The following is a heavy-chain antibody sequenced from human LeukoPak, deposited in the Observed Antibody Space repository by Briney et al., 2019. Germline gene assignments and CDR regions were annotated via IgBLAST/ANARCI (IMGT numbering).Heavy chain of an antibody. J-gene: IGHJ4*02. CDR3: ASDGIAVDRGIGYFDY. D-gene: IGHD6-13*01. Sequence: GKSLRLSCAASGFTFRSYGMHWVRQAPGKGLEWVAVIWYDGSNKYYADSVKGRFTISRDNSENTLYLQMNSLRAEDTALYYCASDGIAVDRGIGYFDYWGQGTRVTVSS. V-gene: IGHV3-33*01. CDR1: GFTFRSYG. CDR2: IWYDGSNK.